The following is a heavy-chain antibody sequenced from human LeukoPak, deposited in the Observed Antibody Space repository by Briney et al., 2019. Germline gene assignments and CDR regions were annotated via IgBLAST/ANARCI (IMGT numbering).Heavy chain of an antibody. D-gene: IGHD3-22*01. CDR2: INHSGST. V-gene: IGHV4-34*01. J-gene: IGHJ4*02. CDR3: AREKTYYDSSGNYYGGVFDY. Sequence: SETLSLTCAVYGGSFSGYYWSWIRQPPGKGLEWIGEINHSGSTNYNPSLKSRVTISVDTSKNQFSLKLSSVTAADTAVYYCAREKTYYDSSGNYYGGVFDYWGQGTLATVSS. CDR1: GGSFSGYY.